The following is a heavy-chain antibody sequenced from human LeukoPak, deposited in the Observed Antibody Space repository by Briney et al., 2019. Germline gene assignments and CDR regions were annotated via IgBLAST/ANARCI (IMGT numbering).Heavy chain of an antibody. V-gene: IGHV4-59*01. J-gene: IGHJ3*02. CDR2: IYFTGNT. CDR3: ARVGDGTFDI. D-gene: IGHD3-16*01. Sequence: SETLSLTCTVSGDSISTYYWSWIRQPPGKGLEWIGYIYFTGNTNYNPSLKSRVTMSVDTSENHFSLRLTPVTAADTAVYYCARVGDGTFDIWGQGTMVTVSS. CDR1: GDSISTYY.